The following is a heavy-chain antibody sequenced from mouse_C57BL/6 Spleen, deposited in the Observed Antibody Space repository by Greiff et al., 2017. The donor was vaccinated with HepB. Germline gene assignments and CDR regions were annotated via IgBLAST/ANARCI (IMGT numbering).Heavy chain of an antibody. Sequence: VQLQQSGAELARPGASVKLSCKASGYTFTSYGISWVKQRTGQGLEWIGEIYPRSGNTYYNEKFKGKATLTADKSSSTAYMELRSLTYEDSAVYFCARSWYSNSFAYWGQGTLVTVSA. CDR1: GYTFTSYG. CDR3: ARSWYSNSFAY. CDR2: IYPRSGNT. V-gene: IGHV1-81*01. J-gene: IGHJ3*01. D-gene: IGHD2-5*01.